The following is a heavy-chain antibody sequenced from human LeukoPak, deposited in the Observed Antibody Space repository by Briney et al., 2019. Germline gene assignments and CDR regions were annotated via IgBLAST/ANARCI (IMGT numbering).Heavy chain of an antibody. CDR3: AREVRDGSGSYYGY. CDR1: GFTFSSYW. J-gene: IGHJ4*02. V-gene: IGHV3-74*01. D-gene: IGHD3-10*01. CDR2: VSNDASST. Sequence: GGSLRLSCAASGFTFSSYWMHWVRQAPGKGLVWVSRVSNDASSTSYADSVKGRFTISRDNAKNTLYLQMNSLRAEDTAVYYCAREVRDGSGSYYGYWGQGTLVTVSS.